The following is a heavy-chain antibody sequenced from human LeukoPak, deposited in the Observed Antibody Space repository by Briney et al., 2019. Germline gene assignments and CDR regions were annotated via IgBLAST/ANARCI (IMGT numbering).Heavy chain of an antibody. Sequence: SETLSLTCAVYGGSFSGYYWSWIRQPPGKGLEWIGEINHSGSTNYNPSLKSRVTISVDTSKNQFSLKLSSVTAADTAVYYCARGSHVLLWFGDPPFDYWGQGTLVTVSS. D-gene: IGHD3-10*01. CDR2: INHSGST. V-gene: IGHV4-34*01. CDR3: ARGSHVLLWFGDPPFDY. CDR1: GGSFSGYY. J-gene: IGHJ4*02.